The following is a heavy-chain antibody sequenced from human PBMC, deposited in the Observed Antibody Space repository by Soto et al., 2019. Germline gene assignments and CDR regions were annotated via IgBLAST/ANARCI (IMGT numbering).Heavy chain of an antibody. D-gene: IGHD6-19*01. J-gene: IGHJ4*02. CDR2: IYHRGDT. V-gene: IGHV4-4*02. Sequence: QVQLQESGTGLVKPSGTLSLTCDVSGISLSTDNWWSWVRQAPGRGLEWIGEIYHRGDTRYNQALNIRVTMSVDKSKNQFCLHLNSVAAAHTAVYYCARVSNCIPEAGNFDYWGQGNLVTVSS. CDR3: ARVSNCIPEAGNFDY. CDR1: GISLSTDNW.